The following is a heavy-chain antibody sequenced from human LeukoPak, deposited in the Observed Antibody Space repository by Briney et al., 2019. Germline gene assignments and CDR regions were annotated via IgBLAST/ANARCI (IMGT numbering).Heavy chain of an antibody. V-gene: IGHV4-34*01. D-gene: IGHD6-6*01. Sequence: SETLSLTCAVYGGSFSGYYWSWIRQPPGKGLEWSGEINHSGSTNYNPSLKSRVTISVDTSKNQFSLKLSSVTAADTAVYYCARGRGSSSDYYYYMDVWGKGTTVTVSS. J-gene: IGHJ6*03. CDR1: GGSFSGYY. CDR2: INHSGST. CDR3: ARGRGSSSDYYYYMDV.